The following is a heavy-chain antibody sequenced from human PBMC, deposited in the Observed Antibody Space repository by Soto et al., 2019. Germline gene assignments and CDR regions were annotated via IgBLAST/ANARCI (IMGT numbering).Heavy chain of an antibody. CDR2: ISSSSSYT. D-gene: IGHD3-16*01. V-gene: IGHV3-11*05. Sequence: PGGSLRLSCAASGFTFSDYYMSWIRQAPGKGLEWVSYISSSSSYTNYADSVKGRFTISRDNAKNSLYLQMNSLRAEDTAVYYCARDHRLRLGELTDNEPLDYWGQGTLVTVSS. J-gene: IGHJ4*02. CDR3: ARDHRLRLGELTDNEPLDY. CDR1: GFTFSDYY.